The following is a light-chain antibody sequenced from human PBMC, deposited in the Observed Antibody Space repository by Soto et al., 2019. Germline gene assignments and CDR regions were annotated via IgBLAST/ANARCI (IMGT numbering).Light chain of an antibody. CDR1: QSVIRY. CDR2: VAS. Sequence: IVMTQSPATLSVSPGERATLSCRASQSVIRYLAWYQQKPGQSPRLLIYVASTRATGIPARFIGSGSGTEFTLTIGSLQSEDFAVYYFQQYNNWPRTFGQGTQVEFK. J-gene: IGKJ1*01. CDR3: QQYNNWPRT. V-gene: IGKV3-15*01.